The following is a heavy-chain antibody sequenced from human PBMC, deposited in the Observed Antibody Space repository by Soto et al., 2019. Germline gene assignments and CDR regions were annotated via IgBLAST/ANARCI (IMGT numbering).Heavy chain of an antibody. CDR1: GFTFSNYA. Sequence: GSLRLSCAASGFTFSNYAMSWVRQAPGKGQEWVADIKYSGGSTHYADSVKGRFTISRDNSKNTLYLQMNSLRAEDTAVYYCTKGPDGGTYYYFDFWGRGTLVTVSS. V-gene: IGHV3-23*01. J-gene: IGHJ4*02. CDR2: IKYSGGST. CDR3: TKGPDGGTYYYFDF. D-gene: IGHD1-26*01.